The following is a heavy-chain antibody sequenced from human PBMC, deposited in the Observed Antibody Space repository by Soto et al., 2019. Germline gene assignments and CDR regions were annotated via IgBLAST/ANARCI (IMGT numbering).Heavy chain of an antibody. CDR3: AKDPDSGGDIGAIDY. Sequence: EVQLLESGGGLVQPGGSLRLSCAASGFTFSSYAMSWVRQAPGKGLEWVSAISGSGGSTYYPDSVKGRFTISRDNSKNTLYLQMNSLRAEDTAVYYCAKDPDSGGDIGAIDYWGQGTLVTVSS. J-gene: IGHJ4*02. D-gene: IGHD2-21*02. V-gene: IGHV3-23*01. CDR2: ISGSGGST. CDR1: GFTFSSYA.